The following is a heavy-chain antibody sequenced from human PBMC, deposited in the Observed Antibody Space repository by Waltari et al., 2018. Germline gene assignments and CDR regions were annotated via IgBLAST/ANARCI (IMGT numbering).Heavy chain of an antibody. CDR1: GGSISSGGYS. D-gene: IGHD3-3*01. CDR3: ARHPNFYVLRFLHYYGMDV. V-gene: IGHV4-30-2*01. CDR2: IYHSGST. Sequence: QLQLQESGSGLVKPSQTLSLTCAVSGGSISSGGYSWSWIRQPPGKGLEWIGYIYHSGSTYYNPSLKSRVTRSVDASKNQFSLKLSSVTAADTAVYYCARHPNFYVLRFLHYYGMDVWGQGTTVTVSS. J-gene: IGHJ6*02.